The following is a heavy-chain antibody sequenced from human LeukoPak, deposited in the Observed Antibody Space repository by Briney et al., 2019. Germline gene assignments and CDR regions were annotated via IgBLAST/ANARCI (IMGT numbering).Heavy chain of an antibody. CDR2: IKQDGSEK. CDR1: GFTFSSYW. J-gene: IGHJ4*02. V-gene: IGHV3-7*03. Sequence: RGSLRLSCAASGFTFSSYWMSWVRQAPGKGLEWVANIKQDGSEKYYVDSVKGRFTISRDNAKNSLYLQMNSLRAEDMALYYCAKGRNLSYDYGVDYWGQGTLVTVSS. CDR3: AKGRNLSYDYGVDY. D-gene: IGHD4-17*01.